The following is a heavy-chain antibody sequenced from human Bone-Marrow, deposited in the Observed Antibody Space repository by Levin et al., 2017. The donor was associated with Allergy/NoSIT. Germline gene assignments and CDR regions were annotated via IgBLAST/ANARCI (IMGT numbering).Heavy chain of an antibody. Sequence: SETLSLTCTVSGGSISSSSYYWGWIRQPPGKGLEWIGSIYYSGSTYYNPSLKSRVTISVDTSKNQFSLKLSSVTAADTAVYYCARSLEDRGYVIDYWGQGTLVTVSS. J-gene: IGHJ4*02. D-gene: IGHD6-13*01. CDR3: ARSLEDRGYVIDY. CDR1: GGSISSSSYY. V-gene: IGHV4-39*01. CDR2: IYYSGST.